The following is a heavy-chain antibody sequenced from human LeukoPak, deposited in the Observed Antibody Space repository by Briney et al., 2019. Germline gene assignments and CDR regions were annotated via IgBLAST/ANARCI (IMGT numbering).Heavy chain of an antibody. V-gene: IGHV1-2*02. CDR2: IKPTSGRT. Sequence: SVKVSCKASVYTFTGYYMLWVRQAPGQGLEWMGWIKPTSGRTNYAQKFQGRLTMTRDTSISPAYMELSRLRSDDTAVYYCAREVGVGAKGEPYWGQGTLVTVSS. CDR3: AREVGVGAKGEPY. J-gene: IGHJ4*02. CDR1: VYTFTGYY. D-gene: IGHD1-26*01.